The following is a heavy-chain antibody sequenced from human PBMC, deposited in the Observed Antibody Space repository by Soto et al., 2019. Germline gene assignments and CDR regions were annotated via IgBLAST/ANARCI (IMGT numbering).Heavy chain of an antibody. V-gene: IGHV4-59*08. D-gene: IGHD3-10*01. Sequence: QVQLQESGPGLVTPSETLSLTCTVSGGSIRRYSWSWIRQPPGKGLEWVGYIFYSGSTNYNPSLKSRVTISVDTSKNQFSLKLISVTAADTAVYFCARTDVRGAFDIWGQGTMVTVSS. CDR2: IFYSGST. J-gene: IGHJ3*02. CDR1: GGSIRRYS. CDR3: ARTDVRGAFDI.